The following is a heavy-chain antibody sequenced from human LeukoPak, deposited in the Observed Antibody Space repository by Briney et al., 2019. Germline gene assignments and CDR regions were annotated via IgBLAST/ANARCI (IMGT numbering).Heavy chain of an antibody. CDR3: ARGIRYYYYMDV. V-gene: IGHV1-8*03. D-gene: IGHD3-10*01. CDR1: GYTFTGYY. Sequence: GASVKVSCKASGYTFTGYYIHWVRQAPGQGLEWMGWINPNSGNTGYAQKFQGRVTITRNTSISTAYMELSSLRSEDTAVYYCARGIRYYYYMDVWGKGTTVTVSS. CDR2: INPNSGNT. J-gene: IGHJ6*03.